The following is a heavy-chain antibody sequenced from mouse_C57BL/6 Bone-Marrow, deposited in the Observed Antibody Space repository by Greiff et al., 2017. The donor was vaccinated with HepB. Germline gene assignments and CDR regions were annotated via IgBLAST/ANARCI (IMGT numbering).Heavy chain of an antibody. CDR1: GYSITSDY. Sequence: DVKLQESGPGLAKPSQTLSLTCSVTGYSITSDYWNWIRKFPGNKLEYMGYISYSGSTYYNPSLKSRISITRDTSKNQYYLQLNSVTTEDTATYYCARSGVLGYDGAGYFDYWGQGTTLTVSS. J-gene: IGHJ2*01. CDR3: ARSGVLGYDGAGYFDY. CDR2: ISYSGST. V-gene: IGHV3-8*01. D-gene: IGHD2-2*01.